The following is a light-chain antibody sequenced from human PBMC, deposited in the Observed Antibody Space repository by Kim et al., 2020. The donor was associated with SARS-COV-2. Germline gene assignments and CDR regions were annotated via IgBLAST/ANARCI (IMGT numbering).Light chain of an antibody. CDR3: QQYDSSPLT. Sequence: EIVLTQSPGTLSLSPGERATLSCKTSQSIRSSYLAWYQQKPGQAPRLLIYDASNRVTGIPDRFSGSGSGTDFTLTISRLEAEDFAVYYCQQYDSSPLTFGGGTKVDIK. CDR2: DAS. J-gene: IGKJ4*01. CDR1: QSIRSSY. V-gene: IGKV3-20*01.